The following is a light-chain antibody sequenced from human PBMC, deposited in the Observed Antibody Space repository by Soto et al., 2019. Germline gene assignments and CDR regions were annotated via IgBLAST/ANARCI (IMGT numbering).Light chain of an antibody. V-gene: IGLV2-14*01. CDR1: GSDVGNYNY. J-gene: IGLJ3*02. Sequence: QSVLTQPASVSGSPGQSITISCTGTGSDVGNYNYVSWYQHHPDKAPKLMIYEVSRRPSGVSNRFSGSKSGSTASLTISGLRPEDEADYYCSSYTLSGGVFGGGTKVTVL. CDR3: SSYTLSGGV. CDR2: EVS.